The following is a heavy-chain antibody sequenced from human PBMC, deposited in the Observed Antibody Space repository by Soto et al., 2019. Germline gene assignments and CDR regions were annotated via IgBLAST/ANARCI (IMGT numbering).Heavy chain of an antibody. CDR1: GYSFTSYW. J-gene: IGHJ3*02. Sequence: GESLKISCKGSGYSFTSYWIGWVRQMPGKGLEWMGIIYPGDSDTRYSPSFQGQVTISADNSISTAYLQWSSLKASDTAMYYCARLSRQFGGVIAGDAFDIWGQGTMVTVSS. D-gene: IGHD3-16*02. CDR3: ARLSRQFGGVIAGDAFDI. CDR2: IYPGDSDT. V-gene: IGHV5-51*01.